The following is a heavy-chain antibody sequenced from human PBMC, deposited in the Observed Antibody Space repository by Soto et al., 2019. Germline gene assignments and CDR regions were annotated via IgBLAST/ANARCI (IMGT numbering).Heavy chain of an antibody. CDR3: AKGPYDFWSGYLGYMDV. J-gene: IGHJ6*03. Sequence: EVQLVESGGGLVRPGRSLRLSCAASGFTCDDYAMHWVRQAPGKGLEWVSGISWNSGSIGYADSVKGRFTISRDNAKNSLYLQMNSLRAEDTALYYCAKGPYDFWSGYLGYMDVWGKGTTVTVSS. D-gene: IGHD3-3*01. CDR2: ISWNSGSI. CDR1: GFTCDDYA. V-gene: IGHV3-9*01.